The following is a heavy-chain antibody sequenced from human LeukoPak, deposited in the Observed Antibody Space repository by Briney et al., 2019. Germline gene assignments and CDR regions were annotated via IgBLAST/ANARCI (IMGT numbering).Heavy chain of an antibody. CDR1: GYSISSGYY. D-gene: IGHD6-19*01. CDR2: IYHSGST. J-gene: IGHJ4*02. V-gene: IGHV4-38-2*02. CDR3: ARAYVSGWFPFDY. Sequence: SETLSLTCTVSGYSISSGYYWGWIRQPPGKGLEWIGSIYHSGSTYYNPSLKSRVTISVDTSKNQFSLKLSSVTAADTVVYYCARAYVSGWFPFDYWGQGTLVTVSS.